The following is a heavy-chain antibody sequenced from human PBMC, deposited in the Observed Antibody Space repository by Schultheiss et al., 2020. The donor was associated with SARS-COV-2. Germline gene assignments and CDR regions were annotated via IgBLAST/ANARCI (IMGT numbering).Heavy chain of an antibody. Sequence: SETLSLTCAVYGGSFSGYYWSWIRQPPGEGLEWIGEITHSGSTNYNPSLKSRVTISVDTSKNQFSLKLSSVTAADTAVYYCARDGATSDYYYYYMDVWGKGTTVTVSS. CDR3: ARDGATSDYYYYYMDV. CDR2: ITHSGST. J-gene: IGHJ6*03. CDR1: GGSFSGYY. D-gene: IGHD3-16*01. V-gene: IGHV4-34*01.